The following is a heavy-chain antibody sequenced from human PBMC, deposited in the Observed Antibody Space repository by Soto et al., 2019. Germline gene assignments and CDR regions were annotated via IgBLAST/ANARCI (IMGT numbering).Heavy chain of an antibody. CDR3: VSYGWNFWVVTPIGLLNNWFDP. J-gene: IGHJ5*02. CDR1: GGSISSSSYY. D-gene: IGHD2-21*02. Sequence: SETLSLTCTVSGGSISSSSYYWGWIRQPPGKGLEWIGSIYYSGSTYYNPSLKSRVTISVDTSKNQFSLKLSSVTAADTVVYYCVSYGWNFWVVTPIGLLNNWFDPWGQGTLVNVSA. V-gene: IGHV4-39*01. CDR2: IYYSGST.